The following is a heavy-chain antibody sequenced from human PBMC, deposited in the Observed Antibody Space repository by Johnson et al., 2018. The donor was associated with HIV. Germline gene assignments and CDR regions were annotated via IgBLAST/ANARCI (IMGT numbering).Heavy chain of an antibody. CDR1: GFTFSSYW. J-gene: IGHJ3*02. CDR3: ARVWSGSYYSNAFDI. V-gene: IGHV3-74*01. Sequence: MQLVESGGGLVQPGGSLRLSCAASGFTFSSYWMHWVRQAPGKGLVWVSRINSDGSSTSYADSVKGRFTISRDNAKNTLYLQMNSLRAEDTALYYCARVWSGSYYSNAFDIWGQGTMVTVSS. CDR2: INSDGSST. D-gene: IGHD1-26*01.